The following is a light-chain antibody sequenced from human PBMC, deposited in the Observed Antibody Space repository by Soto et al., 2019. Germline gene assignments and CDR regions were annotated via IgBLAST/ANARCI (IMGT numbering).Light chain of an antibody. CDR1: SSNIGNNY. CDR3: GTWDSILGAWV. Sequence: QSVLTQPPSVSAAPGQKVTISCSGSSSNIGNNYVSWYQQLPGTAPKLLIYENNKRPSGIPDRFSGSKSGTSATLGITGLQTGDEADYYCGTWDSILGAWVFGGGTKHTVL. V-gene: IGLV1-51*02. J-gene: IGLJ3*02. CDR2: ENN.